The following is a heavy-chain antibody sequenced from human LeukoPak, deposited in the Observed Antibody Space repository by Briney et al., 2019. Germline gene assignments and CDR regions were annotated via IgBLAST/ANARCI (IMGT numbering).Heavy chain of an antibody. CDR1: GFTFSSFG. V-gene: IGHV3-48*04. CDR2: IGSSSSTI. J-gene: IGHJ4*02. Sequence: PGGSLRLSCAASGFTFSSFGMNWVRQAPGKGLEWVSYIGSSSSTIYYADSVKGRFTISRDNVKNSLYLQMNSLRAEDTGVYYCARDGYEFWSGYYHGAYFDYWGQGTLVTVSS. CDR3: ARDGYEFWSGYYHGAYFDY. D-gene: IGHD3-3*01.